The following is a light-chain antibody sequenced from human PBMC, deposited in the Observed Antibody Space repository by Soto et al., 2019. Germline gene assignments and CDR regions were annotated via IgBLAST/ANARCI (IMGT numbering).Light chain of an antibody. CDR1: QSVSSSY. Sequence: EIVLTQSPDTLSLSPGERATLSCRASQSVSSSYLAWYQQKPGQAPRLVIVGASNRATGTPDRFSGSGSGTEFPLTISRLEPEDFAVYYCQQYGSSYTFGQGTKLEIK. J-gene: IGKJ2*01. CDR2: GAS. CDR3: QQYGSSYT. V-gene: IGKV3-20*01.